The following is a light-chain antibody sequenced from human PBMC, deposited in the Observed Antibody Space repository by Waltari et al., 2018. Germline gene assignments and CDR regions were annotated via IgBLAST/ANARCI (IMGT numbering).Light chain of an antibody. CDR1: QSVGTW. Sequence: DIQMTQSPSTLSASVGDRVTISRRASQSVGTWLAWYQQKPGKAPKLLIYMASSLESGVPSRFSGSGSGTDFTLTISSLQPDDFATYSCQQYSSFSTFGQGTKV. V-gene: IGKV1-5*03. CDR2: MAS. CDR3: QQYSSFST. J-gene: IGKJ2*01.